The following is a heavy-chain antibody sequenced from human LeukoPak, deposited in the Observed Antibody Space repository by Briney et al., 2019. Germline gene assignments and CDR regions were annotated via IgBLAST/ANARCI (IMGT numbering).Heavy chain of an antibody. Sequence: GGSLRLSCAASGFTFSTYAMHWVRQAPGKGLDWVAVIANDGRDKHYADSVKGRFTISRDNSKNTLYLQMDSLRAEDTAVYYCAKDRNKGAAIYYFDSWGQGTLVTVSS. J-gene: IGHJ4*02. D-gene: IGHD3-3*02. V-gene: IGHV3-30*18. CDR1: GFTFSTYA. CDR3: AKDRNKGAAIYYFDS. CDR2: IANDGRDK.